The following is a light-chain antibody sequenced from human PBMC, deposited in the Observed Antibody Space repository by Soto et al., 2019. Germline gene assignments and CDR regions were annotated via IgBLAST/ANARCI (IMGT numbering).Light chain of an antibody. CDR2: TPG. CDR3: QQTYSTPYT. J-gene: IGKJ2*01. Sequence: IHMTQSPSSLSASVGDRVTISCRASQRITTYLNWYQQKPGEAPKLLLSTPGTLQRGVPSRFSGSGSGTDFTLTITSLQRADFATYFCQQTYSTPYTFGQGTQLEIK. CDR1: QRITTY. V-gene: IGKV1-39*01.